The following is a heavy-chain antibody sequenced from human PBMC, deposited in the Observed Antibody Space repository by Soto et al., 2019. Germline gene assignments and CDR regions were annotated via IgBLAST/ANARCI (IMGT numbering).Heavy chain of an antibody. CDR2: IYYSGST. CDR3: ARESRRSYYGYFEY. Sequence: TSETLSLTCTVSGGSISSYYWSWIRQPPVKGLEWIGYIYYSGSTNYNPSLKSRVTISVDTSKNQFSLKLSSVTAADTAVYYCARESRRSYYGYFEYWGQGTLVNVSS. J-gene: IGHJ4*02. D-gene: IGHD3-16*01. CDR1: GGSISSYY. V-gene: IGHV4-59*01.